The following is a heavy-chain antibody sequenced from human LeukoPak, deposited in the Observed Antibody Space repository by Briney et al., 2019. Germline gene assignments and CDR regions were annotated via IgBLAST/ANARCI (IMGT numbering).Heavy chain of an antibody. CDR1: GFTFSSYV. Sequence: GGSLRLSCETAGFTFSSYVMHWVRRTPGKGLVWVSRISHDGIISYADSVKGRFTISRDNSKNTLYLQMNSLRAEDTAVYYCAKVEAGSTYYYDSSGYYLDWGQGTLVTVSS. D-gene: IGHD3-22*01. CDR3: AKVEAGSTYYYDSSGYYLD. J-gene: IGHJ4*02. CDR2: ISHDGII. V-gene: IGHV3-74*01.